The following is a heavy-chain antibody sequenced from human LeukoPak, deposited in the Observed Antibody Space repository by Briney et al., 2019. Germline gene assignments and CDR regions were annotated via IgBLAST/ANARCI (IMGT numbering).Heavy chain of an antibody. CDR1: GFTFIRYG. V-gene: IGHV3-33*06. CDR2: IWYDGRNE. D-gene: IGHD5-24*01. J-gene: IGHJ3*02. CDR3: AKDRLYGNTINDVAFYI. Sequence: GGSLRLSCAASGFTFIRYGMHWVRQAPGKGLEWVAVIWYDGRNEYYADSVKGRFTISRDNSKSTLYLQMNSLRAEDTGVYYCAKDRLYGNTINDVAFYIWGQGTMVTFFS.